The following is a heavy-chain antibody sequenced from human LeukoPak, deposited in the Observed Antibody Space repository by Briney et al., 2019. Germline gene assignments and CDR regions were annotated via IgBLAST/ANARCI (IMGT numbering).Heavy chain of an antibody. D-gene: IGHD2-2*01. Sequence: GGSLRLSCVPSGFTFSSYSMNWVRQAPGKGLEWVSSISSSRSYIYYVDSVKGRLTISRDNAKNSLYLQMNSLRDEDTAVYYCARDSGRECGSTSCNYYYYMDVWGKGTTVSVSS. CDR2: ISSSRSYI. CDR3: ARDSGRECGSTSCNYYYYMDV. CDR1: GFTFSSYS. V-gene: IGHV3-21*01. J-gene: IGHJ6*03.